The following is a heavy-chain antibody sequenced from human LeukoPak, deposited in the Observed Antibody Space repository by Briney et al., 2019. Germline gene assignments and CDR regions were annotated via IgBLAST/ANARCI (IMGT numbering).Heavy chain of an antibody. J-gene: IGHJ4*02. V-gene: IGHV1-46*01. D-gene: IGHD1-7*01. Sequence: ASVKVSCKASGYTFTSYYMHWVRQAPGQGLEWMGIINPSGGSTSYAQKFQGRVTMTRDTSTSTAYMELSSLRAEDTALYYCARILLTGTGRGYSDYWGQGVLVTVSS. CDR2: INPSGGST. CDR1: GYTFTSYY. CDR3: ARILLTGTGRGYSDY.